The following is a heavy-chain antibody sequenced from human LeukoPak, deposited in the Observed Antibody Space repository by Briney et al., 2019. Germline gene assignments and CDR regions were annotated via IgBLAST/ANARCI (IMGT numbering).Heavy chain of an antibody. D-gene: IGHD5-18*01. CDR1: GYTFTGYY. V-gene: IGHV1-2*02. CDR3: ARGSSRDTALGYV. Sequence: GASVKVSCKASGYTFTGYYMHWVRQAPGQGLEWMGWINPNSGGTNYAQKFQGRVTMTRDTSISTAYTELSSLRSDDTAVYFCARGSSRDTALGYVWGQGTLVTVSS. J-gene: IGHJ4*02. CDR2: INPNSGGT.